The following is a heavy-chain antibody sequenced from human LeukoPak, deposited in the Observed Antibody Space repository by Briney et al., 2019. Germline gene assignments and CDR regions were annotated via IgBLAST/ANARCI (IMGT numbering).Heavy chain of an antibody. V-gene: IGHV1-8*01. CDR1: GYTFTSYD. Sequence: ASVKVSCKASGYTFTSYDINWVRQATGQGLEWMGWMNPNSGNTGYAQKFQGRVTMTRNTSISTAYMELSSLRSEDTAVYNCAILGDYYGSGSYGGAFDIWGQGTMVTVSS. CDR2: MNPNSGNT. CDR3: AILGDYYGSGSYGGAFDI. J-gene: IGHJ3*02. D-gene: IGHD3-10*01.